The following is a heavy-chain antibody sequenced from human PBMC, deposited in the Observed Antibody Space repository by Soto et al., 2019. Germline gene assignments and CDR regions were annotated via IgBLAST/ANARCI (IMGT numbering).Heavy chain of an antibody. Sequence: SQTLSLTCAISGDSVSSNSAAWNWIRQSPSRGLEWLGRTYYRSKWYNDYAVSVKSRITINPDTSKNQFSLQPNSVTPEDTAVYYCARVSYYDFWSGSRYGMDVWGQGTTVTVSS. CDR1: GDSVSSNSAA. V-gene: IGHV6-1*01. D-gene: IGHD3-3*01. J-gene: IGHJ6*02. CDR3: ARVSYYDFWSGSRYGMDV. CDR2: TYYRSKWYN.